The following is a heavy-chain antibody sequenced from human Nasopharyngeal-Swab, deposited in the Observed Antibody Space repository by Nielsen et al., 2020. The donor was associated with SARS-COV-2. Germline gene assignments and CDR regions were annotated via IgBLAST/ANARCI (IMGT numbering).Heavy chain of an antibody. CDR3: ARTYGGNSKLSY. V-gene: IGHV3-21*01. CDR2: ISSSSSYI. Sequence: GGSLRLSCAASGFTFSSYTMNWVRQAPGKGLEWVSSISSSSSYIYYADSVKGRFTISRDNAKNSLYLQMSSLRAGDTAVYYCARTYGGNSKLSYWGQGTLVTVSS. CDR1: GFTFSSYT. D-gene: IGHD4-23*01. J-gene: IGHJ4*02.